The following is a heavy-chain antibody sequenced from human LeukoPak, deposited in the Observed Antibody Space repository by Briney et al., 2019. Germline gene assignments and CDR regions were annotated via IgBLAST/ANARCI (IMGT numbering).Heavy chain of an antibody. D-gene: IGHD6-19*01. CDR1: GFTFSTYS. V-gene: IGHV3-48*01. Sequence: GGSLRLSCAASGFTFSTYSMNWVRQAPGKGLEWVSYISSSSSTIYYADSVKGRFTISRDNAKNSLYLQMNSLRAEDTAVYYCARAYSSGWPDYWGQGTLVTVSS. J-gene: IGHJ4*02. CDR3: ARAYSSGWPDY. CDR2: ISSSSSTI.